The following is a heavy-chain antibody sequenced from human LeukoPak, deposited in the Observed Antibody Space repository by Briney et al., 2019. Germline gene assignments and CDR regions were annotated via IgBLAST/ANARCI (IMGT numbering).Heavy chain of an antibody. J-gene: IGHJ4*02. CDR3: AGTMVRGVNSGDY. D-gene: IGHD3-10*01. CDR1: GFTFSNYW. CDR2: IYSGGST. V-gene: IGHV3-66*01. Sequence: GGSLRLSCAASGFTFSNYWMSWVRQAPGKGLEWVSVIYSGGSTYYADSVKGRFTISRDNSKNTLYLQMNSLRAEDTAVYYCAGTMVRGVNSGDYWGQGTLVTVSS.